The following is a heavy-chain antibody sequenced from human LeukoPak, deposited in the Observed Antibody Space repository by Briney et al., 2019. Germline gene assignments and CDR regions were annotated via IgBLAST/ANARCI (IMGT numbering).Heavy chain of an antibody. CDR2: KHYDGSEK. Sequence: GGSLRLSCAASVFIFSGCGIHWVRQAPGKGLEWVPFKHYDGSEKYYGDSVKGRFTISRDNSKNTLYLQMNSLRAEDTAVYYCAKDSWIDVVVTAWDYWGQGTLVTVSS. V-gene: IGHV3-30*02. CDR3: AKDSWIDVVVTAWDY. CDR1: VFIFSGCG. J-gene: IGHJ4*02. D-gene: IGHD2-21*02.